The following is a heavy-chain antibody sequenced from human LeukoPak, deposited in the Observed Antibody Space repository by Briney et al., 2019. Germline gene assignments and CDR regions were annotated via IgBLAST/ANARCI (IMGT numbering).Heavy chain of an antibody. D-gene: IGHD4-17*01. V-gene: IGHV4-59*08. Sequence: PSETLSLTCTVSGGSISSYYWSWIRQPPGKGLEWIGYIYYSGSTNYNPSLKSRVTISVDTSKNQFPLKLSSVTAADTAVYYCARLTVRSRPDYWGQGTLVTVSS. J-gene: IGHJ4*02. CDR3: ARLTVRSRPDY. CDR1: GGSISSYY. CDR2: IYYSGST.